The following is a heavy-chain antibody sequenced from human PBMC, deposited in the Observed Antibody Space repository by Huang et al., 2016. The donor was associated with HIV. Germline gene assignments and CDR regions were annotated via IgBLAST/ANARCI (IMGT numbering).Heavy chain of an antibody. Sequence: QGQLVESGGGVVQPGRSLSLSCAASGFSFTSYDMQWFRQVPGKGRDGVSLGANDGNGKYYADAVKGRFTISRDNFKNTLYLQMNSRRTGDTAVYFCLPAGHVSHYYYMDVWGKGTTVIVSS. V-gene: IGHV3-30*03. J-gene: IGHJ6*03. CDR2: GANDGNGK. CDR1: GFSFTSYD. CDR3: LPAGHVSHYYYMDV.